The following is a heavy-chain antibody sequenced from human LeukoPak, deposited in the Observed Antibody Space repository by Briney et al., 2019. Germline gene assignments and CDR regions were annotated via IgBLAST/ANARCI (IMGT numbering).Heavy chain of an antibody. J-gene: IGHJ4*02. CDR3: ARTRNYYYDFDY. CDR1: GGSISSYY. CDR2: IYYSGST. D-gene: IGHD3-22*01. V-gene: IGHV4-59*01. Sequence: PSETLSHTCTVSGGSISSYYWSWIRQPPGKGLEWIGYIYYSGSTNYNPSLKSRVTISVDTSKNQFSLKLSSVTAADTAVYYCARTRNYYYDFDYWGQGTLVTVSS.